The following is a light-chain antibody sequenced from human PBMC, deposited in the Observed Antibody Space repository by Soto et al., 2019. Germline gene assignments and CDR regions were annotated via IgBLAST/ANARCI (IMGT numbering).Light chain of an antibody. V-gene: IGLV8-61*01. J-gene: IGLJ2*01. CDR1: SGSVSTSYY. CDR2: NTY. CDR3: VLYMGSGTWV. Sequence: QAVVTQEPSFSVSPGGTVTLTCGLSSGSVSTSYYPAWYQQAPGQAPRTLIYNTYTRSSGVPDRFSGSILGTKAALTITGAQADDESDYYCVLYMGSGTWVFGGATKVPVL.